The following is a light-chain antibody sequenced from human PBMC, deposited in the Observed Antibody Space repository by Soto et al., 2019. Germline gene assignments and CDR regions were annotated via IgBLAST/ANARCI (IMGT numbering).Light chain of an antibody. Sequence: IQMTHSPSSLSASVCDRVTITCRASQSISSYLNWYQQKPGKAPKLLIYKASSLESGVPSRFSGSGSGTEFTLTISSLQPDDFATYYCQQYNSYSEEFGQGTKVDIK. CDR3: QQYNSYSEE. J-gene: IGKJ1*01. CDR1: QSISSY. CDR2: KAS. V-gene: IGKV1-5*03.